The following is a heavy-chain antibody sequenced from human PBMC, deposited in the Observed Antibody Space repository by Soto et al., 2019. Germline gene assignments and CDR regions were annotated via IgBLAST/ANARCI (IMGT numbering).Heavy chain of an antibody. V-gene: IGHV1-69*12. J-gene: IGHJ6*02. D-gene: IGHD2-2*01. CDR1: GGTFSSYD. Sequence: QVQLVQSGAEVKKPGSSVKVSCKASGGTFSSYDISWVRQAPEQGLEWMGGIIPIFGTANYAQKFQGRVTITADESTSTAYMELSSLRSEDTAVYYCARHVPAAGYYYGMDVGAKGPRSPSP. CDR3: ARHVPAAGYYYGMDV. CDR2: IIPIFGTA.